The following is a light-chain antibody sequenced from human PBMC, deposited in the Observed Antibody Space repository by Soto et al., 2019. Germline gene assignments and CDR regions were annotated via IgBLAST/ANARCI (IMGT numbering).Light chain of an antibody. CDR1: QNINSW. CDR2: EAS. J-gene: IGKJ1*01. Sequence: DVHMTQSPSTLSASVGDRVTITCRASQNINSWLAWYQQKPGKAPKLLINEASTLERGVPSRFGGSGSGTEFTLTISSLQSDDFGTYYCQQYNAYSWTFGQGTKVDIK. V-gene: IGKV1-5*03. CDR3: QQYNAYSWT.